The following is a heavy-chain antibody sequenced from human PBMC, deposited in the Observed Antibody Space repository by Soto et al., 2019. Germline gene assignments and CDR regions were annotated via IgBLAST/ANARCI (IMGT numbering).Heavy chain of an antibody. D-gene: IGHD3-22*01. J-gene: IGHJ4*02. CDR3: ARSQGSSGPNHFDY. CDR2: ISSSSSYI. CDR1: GFTFSSYS. Sequence: GGSLRLSCAASGFTFSSYSMNWVRQAPGKGLEWVSSISSSSSYIYYADSVKGRFTISRDNAKNSLYLQMNSLRAEDTAVYYCARSQGSSGPNHFDYWGQGTLVTVSS. V-gene: IGHV3-21*01.